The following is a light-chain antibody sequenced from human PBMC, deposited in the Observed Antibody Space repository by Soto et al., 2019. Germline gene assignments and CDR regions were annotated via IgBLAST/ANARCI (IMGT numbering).Light chain of an antibody. CDR1: QGISSY. Sequence: DIQLTQSPSFLSASVGDSVTITCRASQGISSYLAWYQQKAGKAPKLLIYAASTLQSGVPSRFSGSGSGTDFTLTISRLQPEDFATYYCQQLKSYPLTFGGGTKVEIK. CDR2: AAS. J-gene: IGKJ4*01. CDR3: QQLKSYPLT. V-gene: IGKV1-9*01.